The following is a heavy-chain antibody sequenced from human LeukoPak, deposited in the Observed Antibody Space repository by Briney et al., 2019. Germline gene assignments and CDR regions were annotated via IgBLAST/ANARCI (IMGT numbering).Heavy chain of an antibody. J-gene: IGHJ4*02. Sequence: GGSLRLSCAAPGFTFSSYGMHWVRQAPGKGLEWVAVIWYDGSNKYYADSVKGRFTISRDNSKNTLYLQMNSLRAEDTAVYYCAKDSSGYSYGSFPGYWGQGTLVTVSS. V-gene: IGHV3-33*06. CDR2: IWYDGSNK. CDR1: GFTFSSYG. CDR3: AKDSSGYSYGSFPGY. D-gene: IGHD5-18*01.